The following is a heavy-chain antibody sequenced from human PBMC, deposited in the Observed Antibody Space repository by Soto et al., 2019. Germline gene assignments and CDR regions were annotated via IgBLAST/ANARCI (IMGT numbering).Heavy chain of an antibody. D-gene: IGHD6-6*01. CDR3: ARGMSIAARPSYYYYYMDV. Sequence: GSLRLSCAASGFTFSSYWMHWVRQAPGKGLVWVSRINSDGSSTSYADSVKGRFTISRDNAKNTLYLQMNSLRAEDTAVYYCARGMSIAARPSYYYYYMDVWGKGTTVTVSS. CDR1: GFTFSSYW. V-gene: IGHV3-74*01. J-gene: IGHJ6*03. CDR2: INSDGSST.